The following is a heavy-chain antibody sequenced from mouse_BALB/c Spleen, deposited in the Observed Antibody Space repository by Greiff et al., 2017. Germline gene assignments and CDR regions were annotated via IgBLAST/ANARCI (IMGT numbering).Heavy chain of an antibody. CDR2: INPSTGYT. D-gene: IGHD4-1*02. Sequence: QVQLQQSGPELVKPGASVKISCKASGYTFTSYWMHWVKQRPGQGLEWIGYINPSTGYTEYNQKFKDKATLTADKSSSTAYMQLSSLTSEDSAVYYCARPQLGAWFAYWGQGTLVTVSA. V-gene: IGHV1-7*01. J-gene: IGHJ3*01. CDR1: GYTFTSYW. CDR3: ARPQLGAWFAY.